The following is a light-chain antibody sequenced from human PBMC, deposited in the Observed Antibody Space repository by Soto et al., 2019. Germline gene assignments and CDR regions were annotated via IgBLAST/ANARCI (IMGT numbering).Light chain of an antibody. Sequence: ALTQPRSVSGSPGQSVTLSCTGTSSDVGGYHYVSWYQHHPGKAPKIIIYDANKRPSGVPDRFSGSKSGNTASLTISGLQTEDEADYYCCSYAGSYTLVFGGGTKLTVL. CDR1: SSDVGGYHY. J-gene: IGLJ2*01. CDR2: DAN. CDR3: CSYAGSYTLV. V-gene: IGLV2-11*01.